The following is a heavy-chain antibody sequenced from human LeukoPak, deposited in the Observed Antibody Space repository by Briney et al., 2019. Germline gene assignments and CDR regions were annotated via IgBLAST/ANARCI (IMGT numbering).Heavy chain of an antibody. CDR2: ISYSGST. J-gene: IGHJ2*01. Sequence: WETLSLTCTVSGDSISTYSWIWIRQPPGKGLECIGYISYSGSTNFNPSLQSRVTMSVATSKNQFSLKLNSVAAADTAVYYCAKAMSSAWNFDLWGRGTLVTVSS. D-gene: IGHD3-10*01. CDR1: GDSISTYS. CDR3: AKAMSSAWNFDL. V-gene: IGHV4-59*01.